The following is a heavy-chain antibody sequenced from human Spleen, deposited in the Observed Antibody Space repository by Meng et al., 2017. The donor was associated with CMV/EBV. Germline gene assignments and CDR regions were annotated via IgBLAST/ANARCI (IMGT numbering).Heavy chain of an antibody. CDR1: GFTFSYFG. CDR2: IRYDGSNK. J-gene: IGHJ1*01. V-gene: IGHV3-30*02. Sequence: GGPLRLSCAASGFTFSYFGMHWVRQAPGKGLEWVAFIRYDGSNKYYADSVKGRFAISRDNPKNTLYLQMNSLRTEDTAVYYCAKVRYCNGGTCPFAEYFQHWGQGTVVTVSS. D-gene: IGHD2-15*01. CDR3: AKVRYCNGGTCPFAEYFQH.